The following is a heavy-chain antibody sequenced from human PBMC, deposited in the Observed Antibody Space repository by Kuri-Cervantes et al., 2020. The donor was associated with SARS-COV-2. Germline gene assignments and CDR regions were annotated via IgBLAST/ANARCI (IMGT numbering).Heavy chain of an antibody. Sequence: GESLKISCAASGFTFSASAMHWVRQASGKGLEWVGHIRSKANSYATTYAASVKGRFTISRDDSKNTAYLQMNSLKTEGTAVYYCTSSDYWGQGTLVTVSS. CDR2: IRSKANSYAT. V-gene: IGHV3-73*01. CDR3: TSSDY. J-gene: IGHJ4*02. CDR1: GFTFSASA.